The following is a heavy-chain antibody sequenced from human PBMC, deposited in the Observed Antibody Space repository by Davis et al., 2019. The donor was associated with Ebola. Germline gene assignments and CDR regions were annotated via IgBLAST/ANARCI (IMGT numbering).Heavy chain of an antibody. Sequence: GESLKISCKDSTNSFTSYWIGWVRQMPGKGLEWLGLIYTGDSDTRYSPSFRGQVTISADKSMKTAFLQWSSLKASDSGMYYCASLRRTITGMDDSFDIWGQGTMVTVSS. CDR1: TNSFTSYW. CDR2: IYTGDSDT. V-gene: IGHV5-51*01. D-gene: IGHD2-8*02. CDR3: ASLRRTITGMDDSFDI. J-gene: IGHJ3*02.